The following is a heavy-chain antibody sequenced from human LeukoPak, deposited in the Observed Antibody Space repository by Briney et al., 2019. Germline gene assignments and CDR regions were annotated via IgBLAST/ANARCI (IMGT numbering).Heavy chain of an antibody. V-gene: IGHV1-69*04. CDR2: IIPIFGIA. D-gene: IGHD5-24*01. Sequence: SVKVSCKASGGTFSSYANSWVRQAPGQGLEWMGRIIPIFGIANYAQKFQGRVTITADKSTSTAYMELSSLRSEDTAVYYCAREVDGYNDLDYWGQGTLVTVSS. CDR3: AREVDGYNDLDY. CDR1: GGTFSSYA. J-gene: IGHJ4*02.